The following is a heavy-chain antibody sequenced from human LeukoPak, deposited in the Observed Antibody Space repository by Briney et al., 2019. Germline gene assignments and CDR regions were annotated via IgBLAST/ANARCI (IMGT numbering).Heavy chain of an antibody. D-gene: IGHD3-10*01. V-gene: IGHV1-18*01. CDR3: ARDYYASGSYYKAHAFDI. CDR2: ISAYNGNT. CDR1: GYTFTSYG. J-gene: IGHJ3*02. Sequence: ASVKVSCKASGYTFTSYGISWVRQAPGQGLEWMGWISAYNGNTNYAQKLQGRVTMTTDTSTSTAYMELRSLRSDDTAVYYCARDYYASGSYYKAHAFDIWGQGTMVTVSS.